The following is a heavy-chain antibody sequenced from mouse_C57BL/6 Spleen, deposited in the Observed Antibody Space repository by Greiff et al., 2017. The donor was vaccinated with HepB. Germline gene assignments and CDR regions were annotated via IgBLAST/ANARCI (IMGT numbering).Heavy chain of an antibody. Sequence: VQLQQPGAELVKPGASVKLSCKASGYTFTSYWMQWVKQRPGQGLEWIGEIDPSDSYTNYNQKFKGKATLTVDTSSSTAYMQLSSLTSEDSAVYYCARGRWDDYWGQGTTLTVSS. CDR3: ARGRWDDY. J-gene: IGHJ2*01. V-gene: IGHV1-50*01. D-gene: IGHD4-1*01. CDR1: GYTFTSYW. CDR2: IDPSDSYT.